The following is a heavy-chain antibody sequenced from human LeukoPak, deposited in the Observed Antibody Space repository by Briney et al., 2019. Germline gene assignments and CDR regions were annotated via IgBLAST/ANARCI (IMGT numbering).Heavy chain of an antibody. J-gene: IGHJ4*02. CDR3: AKTTTGYSSGRFPGWPVDY. D-gene: IGHD6-19*01. CDR2: IFGSGGST. CDR1: GFTFSSYA. V-gene: IGHV3-23*01. Sequence: HPGGSLRLSCAASGFTFSSYAMYWVRQAPGKGLEWVSGIFGSGGSTHYADSVKGRCTISRDNSKNTVYLQMNSLRAEDTAVYYCAKTTTGYSSGRFPGWPVDYWGQGTLVTVSS.